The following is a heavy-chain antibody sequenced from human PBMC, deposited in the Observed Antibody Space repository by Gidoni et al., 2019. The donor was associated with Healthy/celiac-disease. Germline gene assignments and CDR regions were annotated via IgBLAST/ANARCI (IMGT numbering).Heavy chain of an antibody. V-gene: IGHV3-21*01. Sequence: VQPVESGGGLDKPGGSLRLSCAASGFTCSSYSMNWVRQAPGKGLEWVPSISSSSSYIDYADSVKGRFTISRGNAKNSLYLQMNSLRAEDTAVYYCAREGYCSGGSCYSYYFDYWGQGTLVTVSS. CDR3: AREGYCSGGSCYSYYFDY. J-gene: IGHJ4*02. CDR2: ISSSSSYI. CDR1: GFTCSSYS. D-gene: IGHD2-15*01.